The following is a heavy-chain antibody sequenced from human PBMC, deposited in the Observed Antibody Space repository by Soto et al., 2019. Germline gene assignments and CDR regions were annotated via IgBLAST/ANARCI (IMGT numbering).Heavy chain of an antibody. D-gene: IGHD2-21*02. CDR1: GGSISSSY. CDR2: MYKTGST. J-gene: IGHJ6*02. Sequence: QVRLQESGPGLVKPSETLSLTCTVSGGSISSSYWSWIRQPPGKGLEWIGYMYKTGSTVYNPSLKRRVTIPVDTSKNQCYLKVNSVTAADTAVYYCARDLWGYCGTDCYPLDVWGQGTTVTVSS. V-gene: IGHV4-59*01. CDR3: ARDLWGYCGTDCYPLDV.